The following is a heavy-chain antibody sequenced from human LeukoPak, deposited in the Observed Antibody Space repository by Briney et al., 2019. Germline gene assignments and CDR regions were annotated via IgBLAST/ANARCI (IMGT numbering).Heavy chain of an antibody. CDR3: ASHPHFEEVVVAATDY. V-gene: IGHV1-18*01. CDR2: TCAYNGNT. J-gene: IGHJ4*02. D-gene: IGHD2-15*01. CDR1: GYTFTSYG. Sequence: ASVKVSCKASGYTFTSYGISWVRQAHGQGLEWMGCTCAYNGNTNYEQKLQGSGTTTTDTSTSTAYNVLRNLICVDAAVYYCASHPHFEEVVVAATDYWGQGTLVTVSS.